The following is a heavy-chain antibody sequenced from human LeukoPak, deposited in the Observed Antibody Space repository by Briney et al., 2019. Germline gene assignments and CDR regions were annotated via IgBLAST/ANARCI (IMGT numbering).Heavy chain of an antibody. Sequence: GGSLRLSCAASGFTFSDYYMSWIRQAPGKGLEWVSYISSSSSYKNYADSVKGRFTISRDNAKNSLYLQMNSLRAEDTAVYYCARLVEGYSFPAGFDYWGQGTLVTVSS. CDR2: ISSSSSYK. CDR1: GFTFSDYY. D-gene: IGHD5-18*01. CDR3: ARLVEGYSFPAGFDY. V-gene: IGHV3-11*06. J-gene: IGHJ4*02.